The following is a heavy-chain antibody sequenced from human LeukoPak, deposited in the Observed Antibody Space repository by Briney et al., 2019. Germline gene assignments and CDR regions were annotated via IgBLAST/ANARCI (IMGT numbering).Heavy chain of an antibody. J-gene: IGHJ4*02. CDR2: IYYSGST. V-gene: IGHV4-59*12. CDR1: GGSISSYY. Sequence: SETLSLTCTVSGGSISSYYWSWIRQPPGKGLEWIGYIYYSGSTNYNPSLKSRVTMSVDTSKNQFSLKLSSVTAADTAVYYCARDARYCSGGSCYSDYWGQGTLVTVSS. CDR3: ARDARYCSGGSCYSDY. D-gene: IGHD2-15*01.